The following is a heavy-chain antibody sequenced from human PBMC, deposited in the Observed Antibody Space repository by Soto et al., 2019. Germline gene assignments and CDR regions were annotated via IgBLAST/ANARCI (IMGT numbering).Heavy chain of an antibody. J-gene: IGHJ3*02. CDR1: GYTLTELS. D-gene: IGHD3-10*01. CDR2: FDPEDGET. Sequence: GASVKVSCKVSGYTLTELSMHWVRQAPGKGLEWMGGFDPEDGETIYAQKFQGRVTMTRNTSISTAYMELSSLRSEDTAVYYCMVRGVIFDAFDIWGQGTMVTVSS. V-gene: IGHV1-24*01. CDR3: MVRGVIFDAFDI.